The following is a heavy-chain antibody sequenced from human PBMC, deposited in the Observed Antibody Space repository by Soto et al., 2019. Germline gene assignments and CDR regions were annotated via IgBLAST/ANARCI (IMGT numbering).Heavy chain of an antibody. D-gene: IGHD3-10*01. V-gene: IGHV1-3*01. J-gene: IGHJ4*02. CDR2: INAATGDT. CDR1: GYTLTSKA. CDR3: ARARTYYFGSGLDS. Sequence: QVQLVQSGAEVKKPGASVTVSCKASGYTLTSKAMHWVRQAPGQRLEWMGWINAATGDTNYSEKFQGRVTISRDTSANTTSMELSSLRSEDTAVYYCARARTYYFGSGLDSWGQGTLVTVSS.